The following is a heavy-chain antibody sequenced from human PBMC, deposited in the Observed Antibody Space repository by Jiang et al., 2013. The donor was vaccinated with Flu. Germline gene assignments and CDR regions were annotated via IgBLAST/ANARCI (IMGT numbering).Heavy chain of an antibody. J-gene: IGHJ4*02. D-gene: IGHD3-16*02. CDR3: ARGRNIYDYVWASYRSYYFDY. CDR2: IYHSGST. CDR1: RYSISSDSS. V-gene: IGHV4-38-2*02. Sequence: LLKPSETLSLTCTVSRYSISSDSSWGWIRQPPGKGLEWIGTIYHSGSTYYNPSLKSQVTISLDTSKNQFSLELTSVTAADTAVYYCARGRNIYDYVWASYRSYYFDYWGQGTLVTVSS.